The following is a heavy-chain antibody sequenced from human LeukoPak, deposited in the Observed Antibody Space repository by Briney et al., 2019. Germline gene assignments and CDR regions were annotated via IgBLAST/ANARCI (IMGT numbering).Heavy chain of an antibody. CDR3: ARVTGSITYIDF. CDR2: IYYRGNT. Sequence: PSETLSLTCAVSGAPISGSSFFWSWIRQTPGMGLEWLAYIYYRGNTYYNPSLNSRGAISVDTSKNQFSLELSSVTAADTAMYYCARVTGSITYIDFWGQGILVTVSS. D-gene: IGHD1-14*01. J-gene: IGHJ4*02. V-gene: IGHV4-31*11. CDR1: GAPISGSSFF.